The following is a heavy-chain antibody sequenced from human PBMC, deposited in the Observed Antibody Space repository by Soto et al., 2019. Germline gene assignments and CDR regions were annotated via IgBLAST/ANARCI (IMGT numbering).Heavy chain of an antibody. J-gene: IGHJ4*02. Sequence: SETLSLTCAVYGGSFSGYYWSWIRQPPGKGLEWIGEINHSGSTNYNPSLRSRVTISVDTPKNQFSLKLSSGTAADTAVYYCARALEGYCSGGSCNTHESGFDYWGQGTLVTVSS. V-gene: IGHV4-34*01. CDR1: GGSFSGYY. CDR2: INHSGST. CDR3: ARALEGYCSGGSCNTHESGFDY. D-gene: IGHD2-15*01.